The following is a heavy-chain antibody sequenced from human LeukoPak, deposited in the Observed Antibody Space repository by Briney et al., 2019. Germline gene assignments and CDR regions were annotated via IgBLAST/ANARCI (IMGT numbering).Heavy chain of an antibody. V-gene: IGHV1-24*01. CDR2: FDPEDGET. D-gene: IGHD4-17*01. Sequence: ASVKVSCKASGYTFTAYYMHWVRQAPGKGLEWMGGFDPEDGETIYAQKFQGRVTMTEDTSTDTAYMELSSLRSEDTAVYYCATDTSDYVAFDIWGQGTMVTVSS. J-gene: IGHJ3*02. CDR1: GYTFTAYY. CDR3: ATDTSDYVAFDI.